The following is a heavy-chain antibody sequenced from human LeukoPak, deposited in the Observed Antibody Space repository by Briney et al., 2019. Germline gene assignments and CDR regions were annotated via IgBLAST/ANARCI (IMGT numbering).Heavy chain of an antibody. V-gene: IGHV3-23*01. CDR2: ISGSGGST. CDR1: GLTFSSYG. CDR3: AKDRDDYVWGSYLGAFDI. Sequence: GGSLRLSCAASGLTFSSYGMSWVRQAPGKGLEWVSAISGSGGSTYYADSVKGRFTISRDNLKNTLYLQMNSLRAEDTAVFYCAKDRDDYVWGSYLGAFDIWGQGTMVTVSS. D-gene: IGHD3-16*01. J-gene: IGHJ3*02.